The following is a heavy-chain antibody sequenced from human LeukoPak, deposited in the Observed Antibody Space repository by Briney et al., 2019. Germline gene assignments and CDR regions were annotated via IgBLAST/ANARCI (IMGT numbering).Heavy chain of an antibody. CDR1: GITFSSYA. V-gene: IGHV4-39*07. CDR3: ARPKNSGGSWAFDY. Sequence: GSLRLSCAASGITFSSYAMSWVRQAPGKGLEWMGSIYSTGNTHYNPSLESRLIISVDTSRNSFSLKLSSVTAADTAVYFCARPKNSGGSWAFDYWGQGTLVTVSS. CDR2: IYSTGNT. J-gene: IGHJ4*02. D-gene: IGHD2-15*01.